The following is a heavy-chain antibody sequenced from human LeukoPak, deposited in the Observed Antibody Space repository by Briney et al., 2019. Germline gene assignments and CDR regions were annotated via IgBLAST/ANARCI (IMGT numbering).Heavy chain of an antibody. CDR3: ARVSSIAAAGIDY. D-gene: IGHD6-13*01. CDR2: IYYSGST. J-gene: IGHJ4*02. CDR1: GGSISSGGYY. V-gene: IGHV4-31*03. Sequence: SQTLSLTCTVSGGSISSGGYYWSWIRPHPGKGLEWIGYIYYSGSTYYNPSLKSRVTISVDTSKNQFSLKLSSVTAADTAVYYCARVSSIAAAGIDYWGQGTLVPVSS.